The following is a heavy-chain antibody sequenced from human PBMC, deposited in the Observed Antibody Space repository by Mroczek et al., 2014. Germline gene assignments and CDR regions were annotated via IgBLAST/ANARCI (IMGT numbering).Heavy chain of an antibody. CDR2: IIPIFGTA. CDR3: SPEPXDLDIVVVPAATVSFDI. D-gene: IGHD2-2*01. CDR1: GGTFSSYA. V-gene: IGHV1-69*01. J-gene: IGHJ3*02. Sequence: QVQLQESGAEVKKPGSSVKVSCKASGGTFSSYAISWVRQAPGQGLEWMGGIIPIFGTANYAQKFQGRVTITADESTSTAYMELSSLRSEDTAVYYWSPEPXDLDIVVVPAATVSFDIWAKGQVVTVSS.